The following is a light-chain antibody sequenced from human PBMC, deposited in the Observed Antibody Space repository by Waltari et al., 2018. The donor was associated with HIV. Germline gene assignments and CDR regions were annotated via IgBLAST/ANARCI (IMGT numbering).Light chain of an antibody. CDR2: GAS. V-gene: IGKV3-20*01. CDR1: QSVSSSY. Sequence: LSCRASQSVSSSYLAWYQQKPGQAPRLLIYGASSRATGIPDRFSGSGSGTDFTLTISRLEPEDFAVYYCQQYGSSPLTFGGGTKVEIK. CDR3: QQYGSSPLT. J-gene: IGKJ4*01.